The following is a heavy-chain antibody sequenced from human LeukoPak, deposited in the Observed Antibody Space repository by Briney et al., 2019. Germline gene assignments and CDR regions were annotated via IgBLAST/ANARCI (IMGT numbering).Heavy chain of an antibody. V-gene: IGHV1-69-2*01. D-gene: IGHD1-26*01. Sequence: ASVKVSCKVSGYTSTDYYMHWVQQAPGKGLEWMGLVDPEDGETIYAEKFQGRVTITADTSTDTAYMELSSLRSEDTAVYYCATSVGSPSYYYYYMDVWGKGTTVTVSS. CDR1: GYTSTDYY. CDR2: VDPEDGET. CDR3: ATSVGSPSYYYYYMDV. J-gene: IGHJ6*03.